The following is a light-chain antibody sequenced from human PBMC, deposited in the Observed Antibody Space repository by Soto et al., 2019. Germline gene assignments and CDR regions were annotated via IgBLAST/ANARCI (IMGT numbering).Light chain of an antibody. CDR2: GAF. Sequence: EIVMTQSPATLSVSPGEGVALSCRASQNIINNLAWYQQKPGQAPRLLIYGAFSRATGIPDRFSGSGSGTDFTLTITRLEPEDFAVYYCQQYGSSPRTFGQGTRLEIK. CDR3: QQYGSSPRT. CDR1: QNIINN. V-gene: IGKV3-20*01. J-gene: IGKJ5*01.